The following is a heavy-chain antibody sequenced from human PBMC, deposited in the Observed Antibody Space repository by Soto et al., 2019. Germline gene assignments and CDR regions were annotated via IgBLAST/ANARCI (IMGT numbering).Heavy chain of an antibody. D-gene: IGHD4-17*01. J-gene: IGHJ4*02. CDR3: ARGGLTTVSRFDY. CDR1: GGSISSSNW. V-gene: IGHV4-4*02. Sequence: SETLSLTCAVSGGSISSSNWWSWVRQPPGKGLEWIGEIYHSGSTNYNPSLESRVTISIDKSKNQFSLKLSSVTAADTAVYYCARGGLTTVSRFDYWGQGTLVTVSS. CDR2: IYHSGST.